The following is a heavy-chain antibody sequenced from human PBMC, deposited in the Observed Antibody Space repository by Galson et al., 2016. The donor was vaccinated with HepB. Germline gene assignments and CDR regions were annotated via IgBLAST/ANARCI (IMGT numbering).Heavy chain of an antibody. CDR2: ISSASSAI. J-gene: IGHJ5*02. V-gene: IGHV3-48*02. CDR3: ARGAVGATILGNWFDP. CDR1: GFTFSSYS. D-gene: IGHD1-26*01. Sequence: SLRLSCAASGFTFSSYSMNWVRQAPGKRLEWVSYISSASSAIFYADSVQGRFTISRDNAKNSLYLQMNSLRDEDSAVYFCARGAVGATILGNWFDPWGQGTLVTVSS.